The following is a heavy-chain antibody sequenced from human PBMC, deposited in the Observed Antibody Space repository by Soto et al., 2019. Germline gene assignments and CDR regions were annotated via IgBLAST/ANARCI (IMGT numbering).Heavy chain of an antibody. D-gene: IGHD2-2*01. Sequence: QVQLVESGGGLVKPGGSLRLSCAASGFTFSDYYMSWIRQAPGKGLEWVSYISSSGSTLYYADSVKGRFTISRDNANNSLYLQMNSLRAEDTAVYYCARGLSCISTTCHVGPVDVWGQGTTVTVSS. J-gene: IGHJ6*02. V-gene: IGHV3-11*01. CDR3: ARGLSCISTTCHVGPVDV. CDR2: ISSSGSTL. CDR1: GFTFSDYY.